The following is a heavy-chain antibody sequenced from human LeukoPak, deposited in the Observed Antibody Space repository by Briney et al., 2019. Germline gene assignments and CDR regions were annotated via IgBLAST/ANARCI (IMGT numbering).Heavy chain of an antibody. CDR3: ATAVGIAAADLDY. CDR1: GYTLTELS. D-gene: IGHD6-13*01. V-gene: IGHV1-24*01. J-gene: IGHJ4*02. Sequence: GASVKVSCKVSGYTLTELSMHWVRQAPGKGLEWMGGFDPEDGETIYAQKFRGRVTMTEDTSTDTAYMELSSLRSEDTAVYYCATAVGIAAADLDYWGQGTLVTVSS. CDR2: FDPEDGET.